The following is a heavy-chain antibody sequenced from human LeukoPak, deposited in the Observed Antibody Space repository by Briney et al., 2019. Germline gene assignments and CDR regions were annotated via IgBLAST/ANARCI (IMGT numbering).Heavy chain of an antibody. D-gene: IGHD2-2*01. CDR3: ARVRYCSTNRCYDREFDN. J-gene: IGHJ4*02. Sequence: SETLSLTCTVSGGSISNYYWSWIRQPPGRGLEWMGYIYYSGNTTYNPSLKSRVTISVDTPKNQFSLKLNSVTAADTAVYYCARVRYCSTNRCYDREFDNWGQGTLVTVSS. CDR1: GGSISNYY. CDR2: IYYSGNT. V-gene: IGHV4-59*01.